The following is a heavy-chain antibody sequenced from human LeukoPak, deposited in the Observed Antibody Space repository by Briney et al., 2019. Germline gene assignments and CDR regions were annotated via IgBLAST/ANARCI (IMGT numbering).Heavy chain of an antibody. D-gene: IGHD5-24*01. CDR1: GGTFSSYA. J-gene: IGHJ4*02. CDR3: ARASEMATIFDY. CDR2: IIPIFGTA. Sequence: ASVKVSCKASGGTFSSYAISWVRQAPGQELEWMGGIIPIFGTANYAQKFQGRVTITMDESTSTAYMELSSLRSEDTAVYYCARASEMATIFDYWGQGTLVTVSS. V-gene: IGHV1-69*05.